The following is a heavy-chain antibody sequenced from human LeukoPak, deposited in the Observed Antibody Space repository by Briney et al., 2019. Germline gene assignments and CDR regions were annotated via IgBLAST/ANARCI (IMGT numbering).Heavy chain of an antibody. CDR1: GGSISSGDYY. D-gene: IGHD1-26*01. CDR3: AGSESYTEYFQL. CDR2: IYYSGST. J-gene: IGHJ1*01. V-gene: IGHV4-30-4*01. Sequence: SETLSLTCTVSGGSISSGDYYWSWIRQPPGKGLEWIGYIYYSGSTYYNPSLKSRVTISVDTSKNQFSLKLSSVTAADTAVYYCAGSESYTEYFQLWGQGTLVTVSS.